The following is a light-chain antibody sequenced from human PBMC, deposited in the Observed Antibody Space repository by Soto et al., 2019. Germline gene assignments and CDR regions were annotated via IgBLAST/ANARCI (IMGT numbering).Light chain of an antibody. V-gene: IGKV3-15*01. CDR2: GAS. CDR1: QSVSSE. J-gene: IGKJ3*01. CDR3: QQYHDWPPIT. Sequence: EIVMTQSPAPLSVSPGEGVTLSCRASQSVSSEFAWYQQKTGQSPRLLMYGASTRATDIPARFSGGGSGTEFTLTISSRQSEDVAIYYCQQYHDWPPITFGPRTNVDIK.